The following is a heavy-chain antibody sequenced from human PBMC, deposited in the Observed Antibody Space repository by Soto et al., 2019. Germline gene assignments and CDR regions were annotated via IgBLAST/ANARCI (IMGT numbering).Heavy chain of an antibody. Sequence: PGGSLRLSCAASGFTFSTSGMHWVRQAPGKGLEWVALIWYDGSKKYYADCVKGRITISRDNSKNTLYLQMNSLRAEDTAVYYCARVDNSGYLIDYWGQGTVVTVSS. CDR3: ARVDNSGYLIDY. J-gene: IGHJ4*02. V-gene: IGHV3-33*01. D-gene: IGHD3-22*01. CDR2: IWYDGSKK. CDR1: GFTFSTSG.